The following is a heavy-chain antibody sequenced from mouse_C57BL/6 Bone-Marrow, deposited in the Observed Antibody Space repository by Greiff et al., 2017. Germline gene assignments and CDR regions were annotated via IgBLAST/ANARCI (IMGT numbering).Heavy chain of an antibody. CDR2: IDPENGDT. D-gene: IGHD1-1*01. J-gene: IGHJ3*01. Sequence: EVQLQQSGAELVRPGASVKLSCTASGFNIKDDYMHWVKQRPEQGLEWIGWIDPENGDTEYASKFQGKATITADTSSNTAYLQLSSLTSEDTAVYYCTLIYYCGSSYVPFAYWGQGTLVTVSA. V-gene: IGHV14-4*01. CDR1: GFNIKDDY. CDR3: TLIYYCGSSYVPFAY.